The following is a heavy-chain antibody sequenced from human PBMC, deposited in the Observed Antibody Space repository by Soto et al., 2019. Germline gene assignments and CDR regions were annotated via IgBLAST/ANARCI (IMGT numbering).Heavy chain of an antibody. Sequence: QVQLQQWGAGLLKPSETLSLTCAVYGGSFSGYYWRWIRQPPGKGLGWIGEINHSGSTNYNPSLKSRVTISVDTSKNQFSLKLSSVTAAGTAVYYCASRYCSSTSCPREGFDPWGQGTLVTVSS. V-gene: IGHV4-34*01. CDR2: INHSGST. J-gene: IGHJ5*02. CDR3: ASRYCSSTSCPREGFDP. CDR1: GGSFSGYY. D-gene: IGHD2-2*01.